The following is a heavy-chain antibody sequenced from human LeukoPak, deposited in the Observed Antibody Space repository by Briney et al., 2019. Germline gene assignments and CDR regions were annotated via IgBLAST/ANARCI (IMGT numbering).Heavy chain of an antibody. D-gene: IGHD6-19*01. Sequence: GESLEISCKGSGYSFSNYWIGWVRQMPGKGLEWIGIIYPGDSDTRDSPSFQGQVTISADKSTSTAYLYWSSLKASDSAIYYCARPDSSGCFDYWGQGTLVTVSS. CDR1: GYSFSNYW. CDR2: IYPGDSDT. CDR3: ARPDSSGCFDY. J-gene: IGHJ4*02. V-gene: IGHV5-51*01.